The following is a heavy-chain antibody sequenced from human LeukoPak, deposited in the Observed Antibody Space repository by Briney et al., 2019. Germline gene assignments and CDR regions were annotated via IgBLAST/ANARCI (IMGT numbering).Heavy chain of an antibody. V-gene: IGHV1-69*13. Sequence: GASVKVSCKASGGTFSSYAISWVRQAPGQGLEWMGGIIPIFGTANYAQKFQGRVTITADESTSTAYMELSSLRSEDTAVYYCARSITIFGVVILNWFDPWGQGTLVTVSS. CDR3: ARSITIFGVVILNWFDP. CDR2: IIPIFGTA. CDR1: GGTFSSYA. J-gene: IGHJ5*02. D-gene: IGHD3-3*01.